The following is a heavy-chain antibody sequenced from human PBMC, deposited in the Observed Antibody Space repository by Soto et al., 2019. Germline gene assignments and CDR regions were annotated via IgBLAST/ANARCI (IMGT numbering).Heavy chain of an antibody. V-gene: IGHV3-7*01. CDR1: GFTFSDYW. D-gene: IGHD3-10*01. J-gene: IGHJ4*02. Sequence: EVHLVESGGGLVQPGGSLRLSCAASGFTFSDYWMSWVRQAPGKGLEWVANIKHDGSEKYFVDSVKGRFTTSRDNAKNSLYLQMNSLRAEDTAVYYCARDGGCYFDYWGQGTLVTVSS. CDR3: ARDGGCYFDY. CDR2: IKHDGSEK.